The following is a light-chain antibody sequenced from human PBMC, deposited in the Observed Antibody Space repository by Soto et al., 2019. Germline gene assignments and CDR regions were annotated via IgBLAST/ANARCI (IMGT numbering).Light chain of an antibody. CDR2: AAS. Sequence: DIQMTQSPSSVSASVGDRVTITCRASQGISSWLAWYQQKPGKAPKLLFYAASSLQSGVPSKFSGSGSVTDFTLTIISIQPEGFTIYCCQQGNSLPCSIGQGTRLEIK. CDR3: QQGNSLPCS. V-gene: IGKV1-12*01. J-gene: IGKJ5*01. CDR1: QGISSW.